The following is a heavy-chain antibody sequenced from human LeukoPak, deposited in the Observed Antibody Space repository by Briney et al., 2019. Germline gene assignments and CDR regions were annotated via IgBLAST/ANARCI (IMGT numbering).Heavy chain of an antibody. CDR1: GYTFTSYD. J-gene: IGHJ4*02. CDR3: ARGFLDYDSSDYAFSYY. CDR2: MNPNNGNT. D-gene: IGHD3-22*01. V-gene: IGHV1-8*01. Sequence: RASVKVSCKASGYTFTSYDINWVRQASGEGLEWMGWMNPNNGNTGYAQRFQGRVTLTRDTSISTAYMELSSLRSEDTAVYYCARGFLDYDSSDYAFSYYWGQGTLVTVSS.